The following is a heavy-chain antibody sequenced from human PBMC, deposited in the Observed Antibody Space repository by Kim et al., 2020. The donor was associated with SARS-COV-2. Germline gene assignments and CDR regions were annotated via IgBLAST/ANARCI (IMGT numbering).Heavy chain of an antibody. Sequence: GGSLRLSCAASGFTFSACAMTWVRQSPGKGLEWVSSISHNGRTTYYAASVKGRFTISRDDSKNTLYLRLNSLRAEDTALYYCAKDVWYFSGMDGWGHG. J-gene: IGHJ6*02. CDR1: GFTFSACA. CDR2: ISHNGRTT. D-gene: IGHD2-15*01. CDR3: AKDVWYFSGMDG. V-gene: IGHV3-23*01.